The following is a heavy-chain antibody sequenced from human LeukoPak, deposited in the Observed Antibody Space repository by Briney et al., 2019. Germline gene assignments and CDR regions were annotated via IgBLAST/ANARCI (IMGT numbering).Heavy chain of an antibody. CDR1: GFTFSSYS. CDR2: ISSSSSYI. CDR3: ARAGSWYDAFDI. V-gene: IGHV3-21*01. D-gene: IGHD2-15*01. Sequence: PGGSLRLSCAASGFTFSSYSMNWVRQAPGKGLAWVSSISSSSSYIYYADSVKGRFTISRDNAKNSLYLQMNSLRAEDTAVYYCARAGSWYDAFDIWGQGTMVTVSS. J-gene: IGHJ3*02.